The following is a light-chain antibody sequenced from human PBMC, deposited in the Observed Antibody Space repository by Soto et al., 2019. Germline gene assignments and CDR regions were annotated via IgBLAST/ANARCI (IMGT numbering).Light chain of an antibody. CDR3: QQYNNWPRT. CDR2: GAS. Sequence: GLKQSPATLSVSPGERATLSCRASQSVSRDLAWYQHKPGQAPRLLLYGASTRATGVPAKFSGSGSGTQFTLTISSLQSEDFAVYYCQQYNNWPRTFGQGTKVDIK. V-gene: IGKV3-15*01. CDR1: QSVSRD. J-gene: IGKJ1*01.